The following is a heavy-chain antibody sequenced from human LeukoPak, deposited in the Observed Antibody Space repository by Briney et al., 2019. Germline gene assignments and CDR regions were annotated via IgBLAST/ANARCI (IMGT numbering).Heavy chain of an antibody. V-gene: IGHV4-61*02. CDR3: ARGVPGLGYCSSTSCYWGPWFDP. D-gene: IGHD2-2*01. CDR1: GGSISSGSYY. J-gene: IGHJ5*02. CDR2: IYTSGST. Sequence: NASETLSLTCTVSGGSISSGSYYWSWIRQPAGKGLEWIGRIYTSGSTNYNPSLKSRVTISVDTSKNQFSLKLSSVTAADTAVYYCARGVPGLGYCSSTSCYWGPWFDPWGQGTLVTVSS.